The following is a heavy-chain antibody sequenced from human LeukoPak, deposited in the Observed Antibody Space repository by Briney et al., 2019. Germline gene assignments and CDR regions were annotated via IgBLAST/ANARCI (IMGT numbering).Heavy chain of an antibody. D-gene: IGHD1-26*01. Sequence: GGSLRLSCAASGFTFSSYAMSWVRQAPGKGLEWVSGISGSGGSTYYAHSVKGRFTISRDNSKNTLYLQMNSLRAEDTAVYYCAKDGVSGSYGYWGQGTLVTVSS. CDR3: AKDGVSGSYGY. V-gene: IGHV3-23*01. CDR1: GFTFSSYA. CDR2: ISGSGGST. J-gene: IGHJ4*02.